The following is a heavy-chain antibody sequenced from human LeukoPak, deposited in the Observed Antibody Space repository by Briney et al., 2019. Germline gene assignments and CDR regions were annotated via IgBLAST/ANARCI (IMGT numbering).Heavy chain of an antibody. CDR2: MYYSGST. CDR3: ARQRGEEQQLVEYYYYYMDI. D-gene: IGHD6-13*01. J-gene: IGHJ6*03. CDR1: GGSISSGGYY. V-gene: IGHV4-31*03. Sequence: SETLSLTCTVSGGSISSGGYYWSWIRQHPGKGLEWIGYMYYSGSTCYNPSLKSRVTISVDTSKNQFSLKLSSVTAADTAVYYCARQRGEEQQLVEYYYYYMDIWGKGTTVTVSS.